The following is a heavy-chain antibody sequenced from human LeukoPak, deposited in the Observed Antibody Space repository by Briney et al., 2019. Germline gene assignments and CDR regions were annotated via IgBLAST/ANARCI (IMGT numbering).Heavy chain of an antibody. J-gene: IGHJ5*02. CDR3: ARRPYSSSWLGFGP. D-gene: IGHD6-13*01. Sequence: PSETLSLTCAVYGGSFSGYYWSWIRQPPGKGLEWIGEINHSGSTNYNPSLKSRVTISVDTSKNQFSLKLSSVTAADTAVYYCARRPYSSSWLGFGPWGQGTLVTVSS. CDR2: INHSGST. CDR1: GGSFSGYY. V-gene: IGHV4-34*01.